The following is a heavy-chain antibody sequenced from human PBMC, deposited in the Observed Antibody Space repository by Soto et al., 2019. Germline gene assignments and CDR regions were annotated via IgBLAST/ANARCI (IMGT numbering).Heavy chain of an antibody. J-gene: IGHJ6*02. CDR2: ISSSSSTI. D-gene: IGHD6-13*01. Sequence: VGSLRLSCAASGFTFSSYSMNWVRQAPGKGLEWVSYISSSSSTIYYADSVKGRFTISRDNAKNSLYLQMNSLRDEDTAVYYCARDLSSSWLAYLYGMDVWGQGTTVTVSS. CDR1: GFTFSSYS. CDR3: ARDLSSSWLAYLYGMDV. V-gene: IGHV3-48*02.